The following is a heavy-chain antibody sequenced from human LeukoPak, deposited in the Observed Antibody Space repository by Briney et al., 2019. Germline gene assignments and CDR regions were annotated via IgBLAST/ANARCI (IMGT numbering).Heavy chain of an antibody. CDR1: GFTFDDYA. CDR2: ISWNSGSI. V-gene: IGHV3-9*01. CDR3: ARDYYHDSSGLSAN. J-gene: IGHJ4*02. Sequence: PGGSLRLSCAASGFTFDDYAMHWVRQAPGKGLEWVSGISWNSGSIGYADSVKGRFTISRDNAKRLLYLQMNSLRAEDTAVYYCARDYYHDSSGLSANWGQGTLVTVSS. D-gene: IGHD3-22*01.